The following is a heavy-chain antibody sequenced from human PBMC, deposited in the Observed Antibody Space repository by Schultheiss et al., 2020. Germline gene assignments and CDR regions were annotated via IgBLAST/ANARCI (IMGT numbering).Heavy chain of an antibody. CDR3: ARDTAGTGNLDY. D-gene: IGHD6-13*01. Sequence: GESLKISCAASGFTFSSYGMHWVRQAPGKGLEWVAVIWYDGSNKYYADSVKGRFTISRDNAKNSLYLQMNSLRAEDTAVYYCARDTAGTGNLDYWGQGSLVTVSS. CDR2: IWYDGSNK. V-gene: IGHV3-33*01. CDR1: GFTFSSYG. J-gene: IGHJ4*02.